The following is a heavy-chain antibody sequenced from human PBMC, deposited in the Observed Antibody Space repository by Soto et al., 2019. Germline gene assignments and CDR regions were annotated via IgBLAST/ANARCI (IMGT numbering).Heavy chain of an antibody. CDR1: GATFSRYS. CDR2: IIPILDIA. D-gene: IGHD4-4*01. V-gene: IGHV1-69*04. Sequence: SVKVSCKASGATFSRYSFTWVRQAPGQGLEWMGRIIPILDIANYAQNFQGRVTFTADESTSTAYMELTSLISEDTAVYYCAREAPPEQGYSNYYFAYWAQGTLVTVSS. J-gene: IGHJ4*02. CDR3: AREAPPEQGYSNYYFAY.